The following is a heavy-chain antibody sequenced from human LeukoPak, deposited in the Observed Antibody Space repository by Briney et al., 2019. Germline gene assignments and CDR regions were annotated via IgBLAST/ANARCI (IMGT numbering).Heavy chain of an antibody. D-gene: IGHD1-26*01. J-gene: IGHJ4*02. CDR1: GDSVSSSSAA. CDR3: ARCLRPVAAFCYFDY. Sequence: SQTLSLTCAISGDSVSSSSAAWHWIRQSPSRGLEWLGRTYYRSKWYSDYAVSVKSRMTINPDTSKNQLSLQLNSVTPEDTAVYYCARCLRPVAAFCYFDYWGQGTLVTVSS. V-gene: IGHV6-1*01. CDR2: TYYRSKWYS.